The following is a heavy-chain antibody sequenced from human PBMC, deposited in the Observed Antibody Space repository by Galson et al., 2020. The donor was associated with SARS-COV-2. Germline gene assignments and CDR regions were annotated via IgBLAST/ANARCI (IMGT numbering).Heavy chain of an antibody. D-gene: IGHD6-13*01. CDR2: ISGSGGST. J-gene: IGHJ6*02. Sequence: GESLKISCAASGFTFSSYAMSWVRQAPGKGLEWVSAISGSGGSTYYADSVKGRFTISRDNSKNTLYLQMNSLRAEDTAVYYCAWTSSWYVFGDYYGMDVWGQGTTVTGSS. V-gene: IGHV3-23*01. CDR1: GFTFSSYA. CDR3: AWTSSWYVFGDYYGMDV.